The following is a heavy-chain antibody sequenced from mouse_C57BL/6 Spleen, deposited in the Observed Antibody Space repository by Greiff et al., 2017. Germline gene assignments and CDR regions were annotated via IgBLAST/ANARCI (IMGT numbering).Heavy chain of an antibody. D-gene: IGHD2-3*01. Sequence: QVHVKQSGTELVKPGASVKLSCKASGYTFTSYWMHWVKQRPGQGLEWIGNINPSNGGTNYNEKFKSKATLTVDKSSSTAYMQLSSLTSEDSAVYYCAREPIYDGYYDAMDYWGQGTSVTVSS. J-gene: IGHJ4*01. CDR2: INPSNGGT. V-gene: IGHV1-53*01. CDR3: AREPIYDGYYDAMDY. CDR1: GYTFTSYW.